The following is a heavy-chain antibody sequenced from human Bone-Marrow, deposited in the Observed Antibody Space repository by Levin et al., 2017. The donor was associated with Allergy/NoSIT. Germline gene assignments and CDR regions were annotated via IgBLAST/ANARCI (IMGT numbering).Heavy chain of an antibody. CDR1: GFTFNGYV. J-gene: IGHJ4*02. CDR2: IWFDGTDK. Sequence: PGGSLRLSCATSGFTFNGYVIHWVRQAPGKGLEWVALIWFDGTDKYYAESVKGRFTVSRDNSKSIVYLQMHNLRAEDTAIYYCARDEGDDSRGYYFDYWGQGTLVTVSS. D-gene: IGHD3-22*01. CDR3: ARDEGDDSRGYYFDY. V-gene: IGHV3-33*01.